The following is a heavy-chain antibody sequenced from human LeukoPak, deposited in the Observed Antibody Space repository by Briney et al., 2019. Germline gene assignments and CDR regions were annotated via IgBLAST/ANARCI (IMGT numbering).Heavy chain of an antibody. CDR2: INHSGST. V-gene: IGHV4-34*01. J-gene: IGHJ3*02. CDR1: GGSFSGYY. D-gene: IGHD1-26*01. CDR3: ARGKWELLSDAFDI. Sequence: PSETLSLTCAVYGGSFSGYYWSWIRQPPGKGLEWIGEINHSGSTNYNPSLKSRVTISVDTSKNQFSLKLSSVTAADTAVYYCARGKWELLSDAFDIWGRGTMVTVSS.